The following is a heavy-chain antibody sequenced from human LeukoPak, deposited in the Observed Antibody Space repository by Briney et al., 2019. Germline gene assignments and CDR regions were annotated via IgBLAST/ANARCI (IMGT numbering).Heavy chain of an antibody. CDR1: GFTFGDYA. CDR2: IRSKTYGGTT. D-gene: IGHD3-3*01. V-gene: IGHV3-49*04. J-gene: IGHJ4*02. Sequence: GRSLRLSCTASGFTFGDYAMSWVRQAPGKGLEWVGFIRSKTYGGTTDYAASVKGRFTISRDDSKSIAYLQMNSLKTEDTAVYYCTRDTVGYDFWSGYSEYWGQGTLVTVSS. CDR3: TRDTVGYDFWSGYSEY.